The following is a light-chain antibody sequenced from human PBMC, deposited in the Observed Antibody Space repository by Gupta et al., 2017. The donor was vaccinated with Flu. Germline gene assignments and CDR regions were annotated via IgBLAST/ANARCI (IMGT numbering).Light chain of an antibody. J-gene: IGLJ3*02. CDR3: CSDAGSGNLWV. V-gene: IGLV2-23*01. CDR1: SSDVGNYNL. CDR2: EGN. Sequence: QSALPQPASVSGSPGQSITISCPGTSSDVGNYNLVPWYQQHPGKAPKLMIYEGNRRPSGVSNSFSGSKSGNTAALTISWLQAGDEGNYYCCSDAGSGNLWVFGGGTKLTVL.